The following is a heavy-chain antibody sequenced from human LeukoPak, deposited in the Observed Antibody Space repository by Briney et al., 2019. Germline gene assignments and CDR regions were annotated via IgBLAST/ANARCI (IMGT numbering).Heavy chain of an antibody. D-gene: IGHD2-15*01. CDR2: FDPEDGET. J-gene: IGHJ2*01. CDR1: GYTLTELS. V-gene: IGHV1-24*01. CDR3: ATMDSQSGGSFYFDL. Sequence: ASVKVSCKVSGYTLTELSMHWVRQAPGKGLEWMGGFDPEDGETIYAQKFQGRVTMTEDTSTDTAYMELSSLRSEDTAVYYCATMDSQSGGSFYFDLWGRGTLVTVSS.